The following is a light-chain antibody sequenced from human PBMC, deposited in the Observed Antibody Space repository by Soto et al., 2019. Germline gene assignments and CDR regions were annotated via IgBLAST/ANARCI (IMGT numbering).Light chain of an antibody. Sequence: DIPMTQSPSTLSASVGDRVTITCRASQSISNWLAWYQKKPGKAPILLIYEASSSESGVPSRFSGSGFGTQFTLTISSLQPDDFATYYCQQYSTYPLTFGGGTEVEIK. CDR3: QQYSTYPLT. V-gene: IGKV1-5*03. CDR1: QSISNW. CDR2: EAS. J-gene: IGKJ4*01.